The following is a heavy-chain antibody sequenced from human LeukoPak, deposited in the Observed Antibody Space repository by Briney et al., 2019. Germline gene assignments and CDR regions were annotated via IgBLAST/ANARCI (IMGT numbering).Heavy chain of an antibody. CDR3: AKDEGEMATIPLYY. D-gene: IGHD5-24*01. J-gene: IGHJ4*02. CDR1: GYTFTDYH. V-gene: IGHV1-2*02. CDR2: INPKSGGI. Sequence: ASVKVSCKASGYTFTDYHMHWVRQAPGQGLEWMGWINPKSGGINYVQKFQGRVTMTSVTSISTVYMELRSLRSDDTAVYYCAKDEGEMATIPLYYWGQGTLVTVSS.